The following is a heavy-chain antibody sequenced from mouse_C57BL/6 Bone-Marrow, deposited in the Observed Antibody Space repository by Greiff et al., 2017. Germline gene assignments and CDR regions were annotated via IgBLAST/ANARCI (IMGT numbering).Heavy chain of an antibody. CDR2: ISSGGSYT. CDR3: ARHGRYDYECAY. Sequence: EVQLVESGGDLVKPGGSLKLSCAASGFTFSSYGMSWVRQTPDKRLEWVATISSGGSYTYYPDSVKGRFTISRDNAKNTLYLQMSSLKSEDTAMYYCARHGRYDYECAYWGQGTLVTVSA. CDR1: GFTFSSYG. V-gene: IGHV5-6*01. D-gene: IGHD2-4*01. J-gene: IGHJ3*01.